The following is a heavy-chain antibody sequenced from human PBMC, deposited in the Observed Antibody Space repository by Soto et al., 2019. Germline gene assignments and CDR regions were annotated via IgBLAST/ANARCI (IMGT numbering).Heavy chain of an antibody. J-gene: IGHJ6*02. CDR3: ARARWHSGNPLDV. V-gene: IGHV4-59*01. CDR1: GGSISSYY. CDR2: IYYSGST. D-gene: IGHD2-15*01. Sequence: QVQLQESGPGLVKPSETLSLTCTVSGGSISSYYWSWIRQPPGKGLEWIGYIYYSGSTNYNPSLMSRVTISVDTSKNQFSLKLSSVTAADTAVYYCARARWHSGNPLDVWGQGTTVTVSS.